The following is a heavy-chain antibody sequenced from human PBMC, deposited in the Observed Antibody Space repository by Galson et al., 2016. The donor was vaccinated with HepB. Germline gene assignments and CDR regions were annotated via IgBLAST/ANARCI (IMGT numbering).Heavy chain of an antibody. D-gene: IGHD5-18*01. CDR1: GFTFSSYN. J-gene: IGHJ6*02. Sequence: SLRLSCAASGFTFSSYNMNWVRQAPGKGLEWVSSISRSSRHIYYADSVKGRFTISRDNAKNSLYLQMNSLRAEDTAVYYCARGGYSYDTQGGYYDYYGMGVWGQGTTVTVSS. CDR3: ARGGYSYDTQGGYYDYYGMGV. V-gene: IGHV3-21*01. CDR2: ISRSSRHI.